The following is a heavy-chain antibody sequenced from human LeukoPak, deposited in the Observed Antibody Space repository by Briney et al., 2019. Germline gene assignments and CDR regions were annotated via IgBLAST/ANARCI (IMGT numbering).Heavy chain of an antibody. V-gene: IGHV1-2*02. CDR2: INPNSGGT. CDR3: ARGDIVVVPAASWFDP. CDR1: GYTFTGYY. D-gene: IGHD2-2*01. J-gene: IGHJ5*02. Sequence: GASVKVSCKASGYTFTGYYMHWVRQAPGQGLEWMGWINPNSGGTNYAQKFQGRVTMTRDTSISTAYMELSRLRSDDTAVYYCARGDIVVVPAASWFDPWGQGTLVSGSS.